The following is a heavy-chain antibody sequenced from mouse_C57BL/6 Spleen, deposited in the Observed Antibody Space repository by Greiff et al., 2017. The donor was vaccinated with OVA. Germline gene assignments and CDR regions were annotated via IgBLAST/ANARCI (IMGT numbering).Heavy chain of an antibody. CDR2: IYPGDGDT. J-gene: IGHJ4*01. CDR3: ARSETAQATDYAMDY. D-gene: IGHD3-2*02. Sequence: VQLVESGPELVKPGASVKISCKASGYAFSSSWMNWVKQRPGKGLEWIGRIYPGDGDTNYNGKFKGKATLTADKSSSTAYMQLSSLTSEDSAVYFCARSETAQATDYAMDYWGQGTSVTVSS. V-gene: IGHV1-82*01. CDR1: GYAFSSSW.